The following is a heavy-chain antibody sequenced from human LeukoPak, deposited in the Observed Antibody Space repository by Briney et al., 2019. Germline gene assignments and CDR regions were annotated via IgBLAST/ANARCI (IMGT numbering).Heavy chain of an antibody. CDR3: ARVDVLYRAASQSSYYNMAA. CDR1: GFTVSSNY. V-gene: IGHV3-53*01. CDR2: IYSGGST. Sequence: GASLRLSCAASGFTVSSNYMSWVRQAPGKGLEWVAVIYSGGSTYYADSVKGRFTISRDNFKNTLYLQMNSLRADDTAVYYCARVDVLYRAASQSSYYNMAAWGKGPPVSVSS. J-gene: IGHJ6*01. D-gene: IGHD2-8*02.